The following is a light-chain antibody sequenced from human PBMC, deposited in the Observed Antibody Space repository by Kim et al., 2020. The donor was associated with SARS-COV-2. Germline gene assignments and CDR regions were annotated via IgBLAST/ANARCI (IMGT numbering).Light chain of an antibody. J-gene: IGKJ1*01. CDR3: KQNGGSPPWT. CDR2: GTS. Sequence: ESVLTQSPGTLSLSPGERATLSCWASQVVSTTYLAWYQQKPGQAPRLLIKGTSARAAGVPERFSGSGSGRDFTLTINRVEPEDSATYYCKQNGGSPPWTFGQGTKVDIK. CDR1: QVVSTTY. V-gene: IGKV3-20*01.